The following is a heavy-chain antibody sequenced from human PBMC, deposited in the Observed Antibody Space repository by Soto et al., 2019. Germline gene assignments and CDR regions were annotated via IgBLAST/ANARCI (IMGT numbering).Heavy chain of an antibody. CDR3: AREVCSSTSCYKGYYYYGMDV. CDR1: GGTFSSYA. CDR2: IIPIFGTA. D-gene: IGHD2-2*02. Sequence: QVQLVQSGAEVKKPGSSVKVSCKASGGTFSSYAISWVRQAPGQGLEWMGGIIPIFGTANYAQKFQGRVTFTADESTSTAYMELSSLRSEDTAVYYCAREVCSSTSCYKGYYYYGMDVWGQGTTVTVSS. J-gene: IGHJ6*02. V-gene: IGHV1-69*01.